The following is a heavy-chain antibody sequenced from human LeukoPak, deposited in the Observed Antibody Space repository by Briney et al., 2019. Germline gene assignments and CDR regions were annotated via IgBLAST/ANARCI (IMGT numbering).Heavy chain of an antibody. Sequence: SGGSLRLSCAASGFTFSSYSMNWVRQAPGKGLEWVAVISYDGSNKYYADSVKGRFTISRDYSKNTLYLQMDSLRAEDTAVYYCATSPGTSDYWGQGTLVTVSS. V-gene: IGHV3-30*03. CDR2: ISYDGSNK. CDR3: ATSPGTSDY. J-gene: IGHJ4*02. D-gene: IGHD3-10*01. CDR1: GFTFSSYS.